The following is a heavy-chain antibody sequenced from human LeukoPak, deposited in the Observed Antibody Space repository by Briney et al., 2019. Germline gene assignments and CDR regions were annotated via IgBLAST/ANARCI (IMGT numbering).Heavy chain of an antibody. CDR1: GGSISSYY. D-gene: IGHD6-13*01. J-gene: IGHJ5*02. Sequence: SETLSLTCTVSGGSISSYYWSWIRQPPGKGLEWIGYIYYSGSTNYNPSLKSRVTISVDTSKNQFSLKLSSVTAADTAVYYCARGRSSSWYNLVWWFDPWGQGTLVTVSS. CDR3: ARGRSSSWYNLVWWFDP. V-gene: IGHV4-59*01. CDR2: IYYSGST.